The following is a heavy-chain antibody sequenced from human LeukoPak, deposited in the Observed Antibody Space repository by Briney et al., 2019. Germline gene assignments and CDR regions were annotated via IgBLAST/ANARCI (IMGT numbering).Heavy chain of an antibody. CDR2: ISGSGGST. D-gene: IGHD3-3*01. J-gene: IGHJ4*02. CDR1: GFTFSSYA. V-gene: IGHV3-23*01. CDR3: AKPQTYYDFWSGYGDY. Sequence: GGSLRLSCAASGFTFSSYAMSWVRQAPGKGLEWVSAISGSGGSTYYADSVKGRFTISRDNSKNTLYLQMNSLGAEDTAVYYCAKPQTYYDFWSGYGDYWGQGTLVTVSS.